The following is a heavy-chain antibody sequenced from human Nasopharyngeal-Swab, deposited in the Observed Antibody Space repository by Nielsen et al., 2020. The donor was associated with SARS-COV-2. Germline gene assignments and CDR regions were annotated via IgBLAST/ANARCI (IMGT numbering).Heavy chain of an antibody. CDR1: GYTLSDYG. D-gene: IGHD2-15*01. J-gene: IGHJ5*02. CDR3: ARDLSPNSASPVGRFDP. Sequence: ASVTVSCKPSGYTLSDYGISWVRLAPAQGLEWMGWISGYRGRTNYAQTFQGRLTVTADPSTGTVYMELRALRPDDAAVYYCARDLSPNSASPVGRFDPWGQGTLLTVSS. V-gene: IGHV1-18*01. CDR2: ISGYRGRT.